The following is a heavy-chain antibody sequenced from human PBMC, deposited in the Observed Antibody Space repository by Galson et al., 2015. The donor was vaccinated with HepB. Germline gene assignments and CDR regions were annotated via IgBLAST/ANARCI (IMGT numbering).Heavy chain of an antibody. Sequence: SETLSLTCTVSGGSINSYYWSWIRQPAGKGLEWIGRIYTSGSTKYNPSLKGRVTMSVDTSKNQFSLKLSSVTAADTAVYYCAREVLNVIVLPVYNWFDPWGQGTLVTVSS. D-gene: IGHD2-2*01. CDR1: GGSINSYY. J-gene: IGHJ5*02. CDR2: IYTSGST. CDR3: AREVLNVIVLPVYNWFDP. V-gene: IGHV4-4*07.